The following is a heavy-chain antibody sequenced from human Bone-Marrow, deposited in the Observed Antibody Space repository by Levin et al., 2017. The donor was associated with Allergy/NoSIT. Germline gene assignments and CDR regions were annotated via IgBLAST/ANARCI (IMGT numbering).Heavy chain of an antibody. CDR2: INWDGGST. J-gene: IGHJ4*02. CDR3: AKDGGHYYASSRYSLDF. CDR1: GFTFDDYP. D-gene: IGHD3-22*01. V-gene: IGHV3-43*01. Sequence: GGSLRLSCAASGFTFDDYPMHWVRQVPGKGLEWVSFINWDGGSTFYADSVKGRFTIFRDNSKDSLYLQMDSPRTEDTAFYFCAKDGGHYYASSRYSLDFWGQGTLVTVSS.